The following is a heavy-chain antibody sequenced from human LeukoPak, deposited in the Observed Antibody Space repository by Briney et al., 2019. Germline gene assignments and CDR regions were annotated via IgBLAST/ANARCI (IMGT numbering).Heavy chain of an antibody. CDR2: IWYDGSNK. CDR3: ARDGGKGYRNWFDP. J-gene: IGHJ5*02. D-gene: IGHD5-24*01. V-gene: IGHV3-33*01. CDR1: GFTFSSYG. Sequence: GESLRLSCAASGFTFSSYGMHWVRQAPGKGLEWVAVIWYDGSNKYYADSVKGRFTISRDNSKNTLYLQMNSLRAEDTAVYYCARDGGKGYRNWFDPWGQGTLVTVSS.